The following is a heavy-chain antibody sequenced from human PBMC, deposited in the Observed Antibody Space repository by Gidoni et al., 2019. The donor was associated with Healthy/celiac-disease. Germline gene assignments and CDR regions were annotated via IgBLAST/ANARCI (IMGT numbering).Heavy chain of an antibody. CDR3: ARDLYRFSGSYSAFDI. V-gene: IGHV3-33*01. J-gene: IGHJ3*02. D-gene: IGHD1-26*01. Sequence: QVQLVESGGGVVQPGRSLRLSCAASGFTFRSYGMHWVREAPGKGLEWVAVIWYDGSNKYYADSVKGRFTISRDNSKNTLYLQMNSLRAEDTAVYYCARDLYRFSGSYSAFDIWGQGTMVTVSS. CDR1: GFTFRSYG. CDR2: IWYDGSNK.